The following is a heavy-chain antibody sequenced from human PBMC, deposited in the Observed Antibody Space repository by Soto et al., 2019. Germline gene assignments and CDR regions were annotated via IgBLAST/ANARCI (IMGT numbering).Heavy chain of an antibody. D-gene: IGHD3-16*02. CDR1: GYSFTSYW. J-gene: IGHJ4*02. CDR3: ARLGVWGSYRYTELDY. CDR2: IDPSDSYT. V-gene: IGHV5-10-1*01. Sequence: PGESLKISCKVSGYSFTSYWISWVRQMPGKGLEWMGRIDPSDSYTNYSPSFQGHVTISADKSISTAYLQWSSLKASDTAMYYCARLGVWGSYRYTELDYWGQGTLVTVSS.